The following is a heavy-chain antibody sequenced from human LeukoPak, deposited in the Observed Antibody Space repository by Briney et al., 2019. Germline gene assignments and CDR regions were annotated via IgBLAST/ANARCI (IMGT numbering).Heavy chain of an antibody. D-gene: IGHD3-10*01. J-gene: IGHJ5*02. V-gene: IGHV3-7*01. CDR3: ARQGSNYYGSGSPFFDP. Sequence: GGSLRLSCAASGFTFSSYWMSWVRQAPGKGLEWVANIKQDGSEKYYVDSVKGRFTISRDNAKNSLYLQMNSLRAEDTAVYYCARQGSNYYGSGSPFFDPWGQGTLVTVSS. CDR2: IKQDGSEK. CDR1: GFTFSSYW.